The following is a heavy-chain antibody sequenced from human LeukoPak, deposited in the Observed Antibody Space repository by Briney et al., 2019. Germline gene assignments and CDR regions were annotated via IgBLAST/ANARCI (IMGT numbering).Heavy chain of an antibody. D-gene: IGHD1-26*01. CDR2: IRDNGRGT. Sequence: PGGSLRLSCAASGFTFSNYAMAWVRQAPGKGLEWVSGIRDNGRGTYYADSVKGRFTISRDNSKNTVYLQMSSLRPDDTAIYYCARDQSESYHGGVGCWGQGTLVTVSS. CDR1: GFTFSNYA. V-gene: IGHV3-23*01. J-gene: IGHJ4*02. CDR3: ARDQSESYHGGVGC.